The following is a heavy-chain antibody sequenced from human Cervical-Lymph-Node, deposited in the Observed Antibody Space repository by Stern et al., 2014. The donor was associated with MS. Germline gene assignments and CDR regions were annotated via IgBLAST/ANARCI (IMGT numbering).Heavy chain of an antibody. D-gene: IGHD4-17*01. V-gene: IGHV4-30-2*01. CDR2: IYHSGST. J-gene: IGHJ3*02. Sequence: QVQLQESGSGLVKPSQTLSLTCAVSGGSISSGGYSWSWIRQPPGKGLEWIGYIYHSGSTYYNPSLKSRSTLSVDRSKNQFSLKVTSVTAADTAVYYCARSSTVTPNAFDIWGQGTMVTVSS. CDR3: ARSSTVTPNAFDI. CDR1: GGSISSGGYS.